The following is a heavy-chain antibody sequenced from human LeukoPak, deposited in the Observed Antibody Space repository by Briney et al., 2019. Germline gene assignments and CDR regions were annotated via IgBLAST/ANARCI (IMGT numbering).Heavy chain of an antibody. CDR3: ARSVTSYGYYLYF. V-gene: IGHV4-59*12. D-gene: IGHD5-18*01. Sequence: PSETLSLTCTVSGGSISGYYWSWIRQPPGKGLEWIGYISYSGSTNYNPSLKSRVTISVDTSKNQFSLKLSPVTAADTAVYYCARSVTSYGYYLYFWGQGTLVTVSS. CDR2: ISYSGST. J-gene: IGHJ4*02. CDR1: GGSISGYY.